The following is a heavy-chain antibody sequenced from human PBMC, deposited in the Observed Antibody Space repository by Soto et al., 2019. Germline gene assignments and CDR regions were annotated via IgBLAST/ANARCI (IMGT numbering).Heavy chain of an antibody. V-gene: IGHV3-23*01. CDR2: ISGSDDST. CDR3: AKAGAGAGTYDAFDI. Sequence: PGGSLRLSCAASGFTFSSYAMGWVRQAPGKGLEWVSAISGSDDSTDYADSVKGRFTISRDYSKSTLYLQMSSLGAEDTAVYYCAKAGAGAGTYDAFDIWGQGTMVTV. D-gene: IGHD6-19*01. CDR1: GFTFSSYA. J-gene: IGHJ3*02.